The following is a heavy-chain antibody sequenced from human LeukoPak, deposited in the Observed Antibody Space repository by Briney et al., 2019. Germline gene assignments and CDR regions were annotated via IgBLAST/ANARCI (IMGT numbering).Heavy chain of an antibody. CDR3: ARDPEFWYY. CDR1: GFTFSGYW. Sequence: GGSLRLSCAASGFTFSGYWMSWVRQAPGKGLEWVANIKQDGSEKYYVDSVKGRFTISRDNAKNSLYLQMNSLRAEDTAVYYCARDPEFWYYWGQGTLVTFSS. J-gene: IGHJ4*02. V-gene: IGHV3-7*01. D-gene: IGHD2-8*02. CDR2: IKQDGSEK.